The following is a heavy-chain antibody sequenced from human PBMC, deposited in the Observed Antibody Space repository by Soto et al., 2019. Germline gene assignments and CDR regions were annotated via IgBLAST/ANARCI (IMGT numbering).Heavy chain of an antibody. CDR1: GGSISSGGYY. CDR3: ARVQYYYDSSGSESGHWFDP. CDR2: IYYSGST. V-gene: IGHV4-31*03. J-gene: IGHJ5*02. D-gene: IGHD3-22*01. Sequence: SETLSLTCTVSGGSISSGGYYWSWIRQHPGKGLEWIGYIYYSGSTYYNPSLKSRVTISVDTSKNQFSLKLSSVTAADTAVYYCARVQYYYDSSGSESGHWFDPWGQGTLVTVSS.